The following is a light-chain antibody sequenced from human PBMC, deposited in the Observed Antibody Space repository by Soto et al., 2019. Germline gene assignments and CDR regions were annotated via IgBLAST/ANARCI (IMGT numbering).Light chain of an antibody. Sequence: EVVMTQSPLSLPVTLGQPASISCRSSQSLLYGDGNTYLNWFHQRPGQSPRRLIYKISNRDSGVPDRFSGSGSGTDFTLKISRVEAEDVGVYYCMQGTHWPWTFSPVTMVDIK. CDR1: QSLLYGDGNTY. J-gene: IGKJ1*01. V-gene: IGKV2-30*01. CDR3: MQGTHWPWT. CDR2: KIS.